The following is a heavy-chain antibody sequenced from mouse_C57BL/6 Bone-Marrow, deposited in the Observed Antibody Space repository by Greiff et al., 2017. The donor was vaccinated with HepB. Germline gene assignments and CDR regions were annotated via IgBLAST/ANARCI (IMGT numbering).Heavy chain of an antibody. Sequence: QVQLKQPGAELVMPGASVKLSCKASGYTFTSYWMHWVKQRPGQGLEWIGEIDPSDSYTNYNQKFKGKSTLTVDKSSSTAYMQLSSLTSEDSAVYYCARRKLGQDYYAMDYWGQGTSVTVSS. D-gene: IGHD4-1*01. CDR2: IDPSDSYT. CDR1: GYTFTSYW. J-gene: IGHJ4*01. CDR3: ARRKLGQDYYAMDY. V-gene: IGHV1-69*01.